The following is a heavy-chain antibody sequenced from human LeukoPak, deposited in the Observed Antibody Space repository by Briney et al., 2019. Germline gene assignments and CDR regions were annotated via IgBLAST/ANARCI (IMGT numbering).Heavy chain of an antibody. CDR3: AKDATMMSLNWFDP. J-gene: IGHJ5*02. V-gene: IGHV3-7*03. D-gene: IGHD3-22*01. CDR2: IKQDGSEE. CDR1: GFTFSSYW. Sequence: GGSLRLSCAASGFTFSSYWMNWVRQAPGKGLEWVANIKQDGSEEYYVDSVKGRFTISRENTKNSLYLQMNSLRAEDTAVYYCAKDATMMSLNWFDPWGQGTLVTVSS.